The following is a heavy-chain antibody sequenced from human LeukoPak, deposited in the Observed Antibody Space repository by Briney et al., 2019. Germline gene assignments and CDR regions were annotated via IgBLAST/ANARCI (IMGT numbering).Heavy chain of an antibody. V-gene: IGHV3-53*01. CDR2: IYASGNT. Sequence: GGSLRLSCAASGFTVSSNYMTWVRQAPGKGLEWVSVIYASGNTFYADSVKGRFTVSRDISRNTLFLQMSSLRVEDTAVYYCARAGGFGEFYYFDYWGQGTLVTVSS. D-gene: IGHD3-10*01. CDR3: ARAGGFGEFYYFDY. CDR1: GFTVSSNY. J-gene: IGHJ4*02.